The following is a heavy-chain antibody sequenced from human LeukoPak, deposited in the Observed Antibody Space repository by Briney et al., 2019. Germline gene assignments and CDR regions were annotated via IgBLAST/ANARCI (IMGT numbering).Heavy chain of an antibody. V-gene: IGHV1-8*01. Sequence: GASVKVSCKASGYTFTSYDINWVRQATGQGLEWMGWMNPNSGNTGYAQKFQGRVTMTRNTSISTAYMELSSLRPEDTAVYYCAGLGYCSGGSCSDAFDIWGQGTMVTVSS. CDR2: MNPNSGNT. D-gene: IGHD2-15*01. CDR3: AGLGYCSGGSCSDAFDI. CDR1: GYTFTSYD. J-gene: IGHJ3*02.